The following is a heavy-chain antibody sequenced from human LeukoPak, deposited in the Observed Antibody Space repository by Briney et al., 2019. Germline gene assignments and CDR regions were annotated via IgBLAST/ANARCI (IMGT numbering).Heavy chain of an antibody. CDR1: GGSISSGSYY. J-gene: IGHJ5*02. CDR2: IYTSGSR. D-gene: IGHD3-16*02. V-gene: IGHV4-61*02. Sequence: PSETLSLTCTVSGGSISSGSYYWSWIRQPAGKGLEWIGRIYTSGSRNYNPSLKSRVTISVDTSKNQFSLKLSSVTAADTAVYYCARIPGFRLRLGELSLYHWGQGTLVTVSS. CDR3: ARIPGFRLRLGELSLYH.